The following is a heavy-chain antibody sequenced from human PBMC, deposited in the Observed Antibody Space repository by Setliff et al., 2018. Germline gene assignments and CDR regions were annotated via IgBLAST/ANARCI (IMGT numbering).Heavy chain of an antibody. D-gene: IGHD5-12*01. CDR1: GGTFSNYD. J-gene: IGHJ6*03. CDR2: TIPIFGTT. CDR3: AREGVDIRSSTDYRYYMDV. V-gene: IGHV1-69*05. Sequence: SVKVSCKASGGTFSNYDISWVRQAPGQGLEWMGGTIPIFGTTDYAQKFQGRVTIITDEFTGTAYMELSSLRTEDTAVYYCAREGVDIRSSTDYRYYMDVWGKGTTVTVSS.